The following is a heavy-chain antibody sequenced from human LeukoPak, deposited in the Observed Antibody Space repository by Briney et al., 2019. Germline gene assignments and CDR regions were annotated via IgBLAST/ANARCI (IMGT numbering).Heavy chain of an antibody. D-gene: IGHD4-17*01. CDR2: FYYSGST. J-gene: IGHJ4*02. CDR1: GGSISSSSHY. CDR3: ARGGAYGDDY. V-gene: IGHV4-39*07. Sequence: SETLSLTCTVSGGSISSSSHYWGWIRQPPGKGLEWIGSFYYSGSTYYNPSLKSRVTISMDTSENQFSLKLSSVTAADTAVYYCARGGAYGDDYWGQGTLVTVSS.